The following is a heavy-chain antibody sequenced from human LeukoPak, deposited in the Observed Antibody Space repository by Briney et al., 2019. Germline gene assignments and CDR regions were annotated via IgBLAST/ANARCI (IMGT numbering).Heavy chain of an antibody. V-gene: IGHV6-1*01. Sequence: PSQTLSLTCAISGDSVSSNSAAWNWIRQSPSRGLEWLGRTYYRSKWYNDYAVSVKSRITINPDTSKNQFSLKLSSVTAADTAVYYCARGEPGIAGLKNGFDPWGQGTLVTVSS. CDR3: ARGEPGIAGLKNGFDP. D-gene: IGHD6-13*01. CDR1: GDSVSSNSAA. CDR2: TYYRSKWYN. J-gene: IGHJ5*02.